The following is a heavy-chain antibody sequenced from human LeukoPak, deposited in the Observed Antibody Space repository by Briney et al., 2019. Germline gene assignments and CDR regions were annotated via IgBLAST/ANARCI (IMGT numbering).Heavy chain of an antibody. J-gene: IGHJ4*02. V-gene: IGHV3-7*04. CDR3: ARVQQAAFDY. Sequence: SGGSLRLSCAASGFTLSSPWMSWVRQAPGKGLEWVANIKQDGSEKYYVDSVKGRFTISRGNAKNSLYLQMDSLRAEDTAVYYCARVQQAAFDYWGQGTLVTVSS. D-gene: IGHD6-25*01. CDR2: IKQDGSEK. CDR1: GFTLSSPW.